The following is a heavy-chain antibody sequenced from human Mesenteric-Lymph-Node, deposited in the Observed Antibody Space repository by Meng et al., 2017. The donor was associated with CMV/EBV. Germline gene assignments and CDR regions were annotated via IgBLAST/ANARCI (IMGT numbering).Heavy chain of an antibody. CDR1: GYTFTGYY. CDR2: IIPLSDVT. D-gene: IGHD5-18*01. V-gene: IGHV1-69*02. J-gene: IGHJ4*02. Sequence: SVKVSCKASGYTFTGYYMHWVRQAPGQGLEWMGKIIPLSDVTNYAQKFQGRVTITADKSTGTAFMELGSLKSEDTALYYCTGGGAMGINYWGQGTLVTVSS. CDR3: TGGGAMGINY.